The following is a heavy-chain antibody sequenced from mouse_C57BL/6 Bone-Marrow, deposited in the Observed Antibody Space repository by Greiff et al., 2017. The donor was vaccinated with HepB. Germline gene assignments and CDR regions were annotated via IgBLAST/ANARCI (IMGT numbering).Heavy chain of an antibody. CDR3: AIYDYDFFAY. CDR1: GFNIKNTY. V-gene: IGHV14-3*01. CDR2: IDPANGNT. Sequence: EVQLQQSVAELVRPGASVKLSCTASGFNIKNTYMPWVKQRPEQGLEWIGRIDPANGNTKYAPKFQGKATITADTSSNTAYLQLSSLTSEDTAIYYCAIYDYDFFAYWGQGTLVTVSA. D-gene: IGHD2-4*01. J-gene: IGHJ3*01.